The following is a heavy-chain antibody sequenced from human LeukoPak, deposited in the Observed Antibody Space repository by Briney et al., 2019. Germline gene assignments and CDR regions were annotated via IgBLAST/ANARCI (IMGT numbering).Heavy chain of an antibody. Sequence: GRSLRLSCAASGFTFSSYGMHWVRQAPGKGLEWVAVIWYDGSNKYYADSVKGRFTISRDNSKNTLYLQMNSLRVEDTAVYYCARDVSHGDYAWFDPWGQGTLVTVSS. D-gene: IGHD4-17*01. CDR3: ARDVSHGDYAWFDP. CDR1: GFTFSSYG. CDR2: IWYDGSNK. V-gene: IGHV3-33*01. J-gene: IGHJ5*02.